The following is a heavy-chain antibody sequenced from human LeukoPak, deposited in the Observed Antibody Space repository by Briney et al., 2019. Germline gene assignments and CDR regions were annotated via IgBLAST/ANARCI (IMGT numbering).Heavy chain of an antibody. J-gene: IGHJ4*02. Sequence: RSGGSLRLSCAASGFTFSSYGMHWVRQAPGKGLEWVAFIRYDGSNKYYADSVKGRFTISRDNSKNTLYLQMNSLRAEDTAVYYCARDQLRFLVLPLNYLDYWGQGTLVTVSS. CDR1: GFTFSSYG. D-gene: IGHD3-3*01. CDR2: IRYDGSNK. V-gene: IGHV3-30*02. CDR3: ARDQLRFLVLPLNYLDY.